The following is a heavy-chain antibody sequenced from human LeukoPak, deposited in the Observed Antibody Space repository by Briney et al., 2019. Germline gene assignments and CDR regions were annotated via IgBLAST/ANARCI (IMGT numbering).Heavy chain of an antibody. J-gene: IGHJ4*02. CDR3: ARRALGSDY. Sequence: GESLKISWKGSGYSFTSYWIGWVRQMPGKGLEWMGIIYPGDSDTRYSRSFQGQVTISADKSISTDYPPWSSLKASDTAMYYCARRALGSDYWGQGTLVTVSS. V-gene: IGHV5-51*01. CDR2: IYPGDSDT. CDR1: GYSFTSYW.